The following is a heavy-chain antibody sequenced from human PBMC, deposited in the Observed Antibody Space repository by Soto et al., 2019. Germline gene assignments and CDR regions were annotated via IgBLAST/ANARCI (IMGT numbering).Heavy chain of an antibody. V-gene: IGHV3-21*01. Sequence: GGSLRLHCAASGFTFSSYSMNWVRQAPGKGLEWVSSISSSSSYIYYADSVKGRFPISRDNAKNSLYLQMNSLRAEDTAVYYCASGPGYFDYWGQGTLVTVSS. J-gene: IGHJ4*02. CDR2: ISSSSSYI. CDR1: GFTFSSYS. CDR3: ASGPGYFDY.